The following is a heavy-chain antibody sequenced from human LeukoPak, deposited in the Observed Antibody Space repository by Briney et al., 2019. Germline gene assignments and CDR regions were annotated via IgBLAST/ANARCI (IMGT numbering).Heavy chain of an antibody. Sequence: GGSLRLSCAASEFTFSSYAMHWVRQAPGKGLEWVAHIKQDGSQEYYVDSVKGRFTISRDSAKNSLYLQMNSLRAEDTAVYYCARGVPYDSWSGPHYSDYWGQGTLVTVSS. CDR3: ARGVPYDSWSGPHYSDY. CDR1: EFTFSSYA. CDR2: IKQDGSQE. V-gene: IGHV3-7*01. D-gene: IGHD3-3*01. J-gene: IGHJ4*02.